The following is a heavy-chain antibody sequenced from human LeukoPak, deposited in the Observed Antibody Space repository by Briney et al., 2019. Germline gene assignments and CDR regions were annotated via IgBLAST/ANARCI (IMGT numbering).Heavy chain of an antibody. V-gene: IGHV5-51*01. D-gene: IGHD7-27*01. J-gene: IGHJ3*02. CDR3: ARWGNHDDFDI. CDR2: FYPGDSDN. CDR1: GYIFTSYW. Sequence: GGSLKISGKRSGYIFTSYWSSWAGRLPAKGLEWMGIFYPGDSDNRYSPSFQCQVTISDDKYIRNVYMQWSSLKASDTDMYYCARWGNHDDFDIWGQGTMVTVSS.